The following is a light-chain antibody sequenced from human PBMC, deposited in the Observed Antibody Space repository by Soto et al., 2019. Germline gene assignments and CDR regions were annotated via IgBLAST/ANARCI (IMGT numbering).Light chain of an antibody. CDR1: QGISTY. CDR3: QRRSTWPLT. V-gene: IGKV3-11*01. Sequence: IVLTQSPASLSVSPGESATLSCRASQGISTYLAWYQQKPGQAPRLISYDTFTKVSGVPDRITGSGSGTVCTLTGSNVAPDDSTICYCQRRSTWPLTFGGGTKVEIK. J-gene: IGKJ4*01. CDR2: DTF.